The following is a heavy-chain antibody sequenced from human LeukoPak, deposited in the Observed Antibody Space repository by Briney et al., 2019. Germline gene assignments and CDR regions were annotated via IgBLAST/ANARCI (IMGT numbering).Heavy chain of an antibody. D-gene: IGHD3-22*01. V-gene: IGHV1-2*02. J-gene: IGHJ4*02. CDR1: GYTFTGYY. CDR2: INPNSGGT. Sequence: ASVKVSCKASGYTFTGYYMHWVRQAPGQGLEWMGWINPNSGGTNYAPKFQGRVTMTRDTSISTAYMELSRLRSDDTAVYYCARDNGYYDSSGPDYWGQGTLVTVSS. CDR3: ARDNGYYDSSGPDY.